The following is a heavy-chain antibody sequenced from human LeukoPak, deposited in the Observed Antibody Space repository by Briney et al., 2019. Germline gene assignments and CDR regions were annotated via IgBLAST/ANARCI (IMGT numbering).Heavy chain of an antibody. V-gene: IGHV3-23*01. Sequence: GGPLRLSCAASGFTFSSYAMSWVRQAPGKGLEWVSAISGSGGSTYYADSVKGRFTISRDNSKNTLYLQMNSLRAEDTAVYYCAKDRSGSYAAEYFQHWGQGTLVTVSS. J-gene: IGHJ1*01. CDR3: AKDRSGSYAAEYFQH. CDR2: ISGSGGST. D-gene: IGHD1-26*01. CDR1: GFTFSSYA.